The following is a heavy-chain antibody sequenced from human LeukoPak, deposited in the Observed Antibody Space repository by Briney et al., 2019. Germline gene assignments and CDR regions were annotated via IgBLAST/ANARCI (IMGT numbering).Heavy chain of an antibody. V-gene: IGHV3-48*03. Sequence: GGSLRLSCAASGFNFSSYEMNWVRQAPGKGLEWVSYISSSGSTIYYADSVKGRFTISRDNAKNSLYLQMNSLRAEDTAVYYCAREKYYYDSSGYYRWFDPWGQGTLVTVSS. CDR2: ISSSGSTI. J-gene: IGHJ5*02. CDR3: AREKYYYDSSGYYRWFDP. CDR1: GFNFSSYE. D-gene: IGHD3-22*01.